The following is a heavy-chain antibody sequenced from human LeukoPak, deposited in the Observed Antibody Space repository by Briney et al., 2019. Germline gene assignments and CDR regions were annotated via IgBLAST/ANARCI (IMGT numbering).Heavy chain of an antibody. CDR2: IYHNGTS. CDR1: GGSFSSSSYY. D-gene: IGHD6-6*01. CDR3: ARCSTSIAAHFDY. V-gene: IGHV4-39*01. Sequence: SETLSLTCTVSGGSFSSSSYYWGWIRQPPGKGLEWIGSIYHNGTSYYNPSLKSRVTISVDTSKNQFSLKLSSVTAADTAVYYCARCSTSIAAHFDYWGQGTLVTVSS. J-gene: IGHJ4*02.